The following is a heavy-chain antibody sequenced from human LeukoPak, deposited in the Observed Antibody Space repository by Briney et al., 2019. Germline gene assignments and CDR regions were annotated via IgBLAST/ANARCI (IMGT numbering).Heavy chain of an antibody. CDR3: ARGERYPAHFDY. CDR1: GDSVSSNSAA. Sequence: SQTLSLTCALSGDSVSSNSAAWNWIRQSPSRGLEWLGRTYYRSKLYNDYAVSVKSRITINPDTSKNQFSLQLNSVTPDDTAVYYCARGERYPAHFDYWGQGTLVTVSS. D-gene: IGHD1-14*01. J-gene: IGHJ4*02. CDR2: TYYRSKLYN. V-gene: IGHV6-1*01.